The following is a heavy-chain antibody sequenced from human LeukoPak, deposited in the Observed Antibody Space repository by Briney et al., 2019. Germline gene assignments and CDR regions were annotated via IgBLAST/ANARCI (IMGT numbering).Heavy chain of an antibody. CDR3: ARGKSWYYYDSSGRGGWFDP. CDR1: GFTFSSYS. Sequence: PGGSLRLSCAASGFTFSSYSMNWVRQAPGKGLEWVSYISSSSTIYYADSVKGRFTISRDNAKNSLYLQMNCLRAEDTAVYYCARGKSWYYYDSSGRGGWFDPWGQGTLVTVSS. J-gene: IGHJ5*02. V-gene: IGHV3-48*01. CDR2: ISSSSTI. D-gene: IGHD3-22*01.